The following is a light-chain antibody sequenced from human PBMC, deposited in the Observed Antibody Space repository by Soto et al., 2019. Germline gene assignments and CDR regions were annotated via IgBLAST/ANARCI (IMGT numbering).Light chain of an antibody. J-gene: IGKJ1*01. Sequence: EIVMTQSPATLSVSPGERATLSCRASQSVNSNLAWYQQKPGQAPRLLIYGTSTRATGIPARFSGSGTGTEFTLTISSLQSEDFAVYFCQQYNDWPPWTCGQGTKVDIK. CDR3: QQYNDWPPWT. CDR2: GTS. CDR1: QSVNSN. V-gene: IGKV3-15*01.